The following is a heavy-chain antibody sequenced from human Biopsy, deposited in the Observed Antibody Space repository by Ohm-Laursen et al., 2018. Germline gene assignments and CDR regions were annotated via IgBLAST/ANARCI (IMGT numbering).Heavy chain of an antibody. J-gene: IGHJ3*01. CDR2: ISDTGST. CDR1: GGSLTGDY. CDR3: ARLYRLDDYWNDDPPDAFDV. D-gene: IGHD3-3*01. Sequence: SETLSLTCTVSGGSLTGDYWSWIRQSPGKGLEWIGSISDTGSTNYSPSLRGRVTISVDTSKKQFSLKVSSVTPADTAAFFCARLYRLDDYWNDDPPDAFDVWGQGTMVTVSS. V-gene: IGHV4-59*01.